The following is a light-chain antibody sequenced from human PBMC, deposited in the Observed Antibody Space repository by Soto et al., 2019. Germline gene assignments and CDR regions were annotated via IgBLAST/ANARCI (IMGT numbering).Light chain of an antibody. CDR1: SSDVGAYNY. J-gene: IGLJ1*01. Sequence: QSVLTQPASVSGSPGQSITISCTGTSSDVGAYNYVSWYQQHPGKAPKLMIYDVTNRPSGVSSRFSGSKSGNTASLTISGLQAEDEADYYCSSYAGSSTYVFGTGTKLTVL. CDR3: SSYAGSSTYV. V-gene: IGLV2-14*01. CDR2: DVT.